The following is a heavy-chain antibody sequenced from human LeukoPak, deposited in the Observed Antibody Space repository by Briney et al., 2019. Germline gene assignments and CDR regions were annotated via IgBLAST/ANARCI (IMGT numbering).Heavy chain of an antibody. CDR2: ISSSSSTI. D-gene: IGHD5-18*01. V-gene: IGHV3-48*01. Sequence: GGSLRLSCAASGFTFSSYSMNWFRQAPGKGLEWVSYISSSSSTIYYADSVKGRFTISRDNAKNSLYLQMNSLRAEDTAVYYCARDHGYSYGGEIRDYWGQGTLVTVSS. CDR3: ARDHGYSYGGEIRDY. CDR1: GFTFSSYS. J-gene: IGHJ4*02.